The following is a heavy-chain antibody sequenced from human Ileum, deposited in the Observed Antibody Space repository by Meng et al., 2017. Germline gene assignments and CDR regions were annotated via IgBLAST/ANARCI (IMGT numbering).Heavy chain of an antibody. CDR3: ARSEKSDSRLYDY. D-gene: IGHD2-15*01. Sequence: GESLKISCQTSGYSFTNYWVGWVRQMPGKGLEWMGNIYPDDSDTRYSPSFQGQVTMSADKSITTAYLQWSSLAASDTAIYYCARSEKSDSRLYDYWGQGTLVTVSS. CDR1: GYSFTNYW. CDR2: IYPDDSDT. V-gene: IGHV5-51*01. J-gene: IGHJ4*02.